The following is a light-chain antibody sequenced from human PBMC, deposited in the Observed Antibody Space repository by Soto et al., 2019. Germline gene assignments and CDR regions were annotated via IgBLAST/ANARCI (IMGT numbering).Light chain of an antibody. J-gene: IGLJ3*02. CDR1: NSNIGRNT. Sequence: QSVLTQPPSASGTPGQRVTISCSGSNSNIGRNTVNWYQQFPGAAPNLLIHSDNERPSGVPDRFSGSRSGTSASLAISGLQYEDEADYYCAAWDESPNVPVVGGGTNLTVL. CDR3: AAWDESPNVPV. CDR2: SDN. V-gene: IGLV1-44*01.